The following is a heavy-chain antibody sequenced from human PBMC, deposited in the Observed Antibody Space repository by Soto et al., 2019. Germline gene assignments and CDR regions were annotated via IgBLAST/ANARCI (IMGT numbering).Heavy chain of an antibody. Sequence: GGSLRLSCVGSGFNVSSYSLNWVRQAPGKGLEWVSSISSSNKYIYYADSLKGRFTISRDNAKNSLFLQMNSLRVDDTAIYYCASRKVVVGKGFDPWGQGTLVTVAS. CDR3: ASRKVVVGKGFDP. D-gene: IGHD3-22*01. CDR2: ISSSNKYI. CDR1: GFNVSSYS. V-gene: IGHV3-21*01. J-gene: IGHJ5*02.